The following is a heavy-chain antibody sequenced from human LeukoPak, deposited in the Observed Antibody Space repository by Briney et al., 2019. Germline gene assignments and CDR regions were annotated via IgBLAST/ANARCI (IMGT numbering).Heavy chain of an antibody. CDR3: ARYYGSQRRWFDP. CDR2: IYHSGNT. Sequence: SQTLSLTCTVSGGSISSGDYFWRWIRQPPGRGLEWIGYIYHSGNTYYNPSLKSRVTMSVDTSKNQFSLKVNSVTAADTAVYYCARYYGSQRRWFDPWGQGTLVTVSS. V-gene: IGHV4-30-4*01. D-gene: IGHD3-10*01. CDR1: GGSISSGDYF. J-gene: IGHJ5*02.